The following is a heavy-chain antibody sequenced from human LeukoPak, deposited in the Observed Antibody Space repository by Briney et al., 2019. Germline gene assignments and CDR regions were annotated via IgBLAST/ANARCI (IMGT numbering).Heavy chain of an antibody. J-gene: IGHJ4*02. D-gene: IGHD1-26*01. V-gene: IGHV3-33*01. CDR1: GFTFSSYG. CDR3: ARAGGRGSYYSYFDY. Sequence: GGSLRLSCAASGFTFSSYGMHWVRQAPGKGLEWVAVIWYDGSNKYYADSVKGRFTISRDNSKNTLYLQMNSLRAEDTAVYYCARAGGRGSYYSYFDYWGQGTLVTVPS. CDR2: IWYDGSNK.